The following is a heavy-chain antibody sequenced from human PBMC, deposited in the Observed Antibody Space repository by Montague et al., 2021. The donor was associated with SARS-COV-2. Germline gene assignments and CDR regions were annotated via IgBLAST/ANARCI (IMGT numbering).Heavy chain of an antibody. V-gene: IGHV6-1*01. Sequence: CAISGDSVSTHNPTWNWVRQSPSGDREWLGRTYFRSKWYNDYAFSVKSQITINPDTSKNQFSLQLKTVTPKDTAIYFCGRVFAPAGTFDFWGQGTLVTVSS. CDR3: GRVFAPAGTFDF. CDR2: TYFRSKWYN. J-gene: IGHJ4*02. D-gene: IGHD6-13*01. CDR1: GDSVSTHNPT.